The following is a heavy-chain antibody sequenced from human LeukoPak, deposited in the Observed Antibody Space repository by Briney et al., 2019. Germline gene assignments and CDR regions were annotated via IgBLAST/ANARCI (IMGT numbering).Heavy chain of an antibody. CDR3: ARKNGLDV. CDR1: GFTFSSYW. V-gene: IGHV3-7*01. J-gene: IGHJ6*02. Sequence: GGSLRLSCTVSGFTFSSYWMSWVRQAPGKGLEWVANIKQDGSEKYYVDSVKGRFAISRDNAKNSLYLQMNSLRAEDTAMYYCARKNGLDVWGQGTTVTVSS. CDR2: IKQDGSEK.